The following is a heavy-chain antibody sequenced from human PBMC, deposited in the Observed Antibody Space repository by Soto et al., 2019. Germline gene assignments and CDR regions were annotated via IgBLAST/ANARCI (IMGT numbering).Heavy chain of an antibody. Sequence: GGSLRLSCAASGFTFSSYAMSWVRQAPGKGLEWVSAISGSGGSTYYADSVKGRFTISRDNSKDTLYLQMNSLRAEDTAVYYCAKGRITMIVVDRLDYWGQGTLVTVSS. CDR3: AKGRITMIVVDRLDY. D-gene: IGHD3-22*01. CDR1: GFTFSSYA. J-gene: IGHJ4*02. CDR2: ISGSGGST. V-gene: IGHV3-23*01.